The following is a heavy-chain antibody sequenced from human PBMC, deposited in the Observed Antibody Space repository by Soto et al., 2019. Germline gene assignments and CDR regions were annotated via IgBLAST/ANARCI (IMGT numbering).Heavy chain of an antibody. V-gene: IGHV4-31*03. J-gene: IGHJ4*02. D-gene: IGHD2-2*01. Sequence: SETLSLTCTVSGGSISSGGYYWSWIRQHPGKGLEWIGYIYYSGSTYYNPSLKSRVTISVDTSKNQFSLKLSSVTAADTAVYYCARDLGGVVPAAMGFDYWGQGTLVTVSS. CDR3: ARDLGGVVPAAMGFDY. CDR1: GGSISSGGYY. CDR2: IYYSGST.